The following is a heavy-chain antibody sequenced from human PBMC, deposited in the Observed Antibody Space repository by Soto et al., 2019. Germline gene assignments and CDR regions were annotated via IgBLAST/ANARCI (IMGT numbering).Heavy chain of an antibody. Sequence: QVQLVQSGAEVRKPGSSVKVSCKASGGTFSRHAIIWVRQAPGQGLEWMGGIIPIFGTANHAQKFQGRVTIIADESTGPVYMEWSSLRSEDTALYYCAIGWGYVSNDDYYAYWGQGTLVIVSS. D-gene: IGHD3-22*01. CDR2: IIPIFGTA. CDR1: GGTFSRHA. V-gene: IGHV1-69*01. CDR3: AIGWGYVSNDDYYAY. J-gene: IGHJ4*02.